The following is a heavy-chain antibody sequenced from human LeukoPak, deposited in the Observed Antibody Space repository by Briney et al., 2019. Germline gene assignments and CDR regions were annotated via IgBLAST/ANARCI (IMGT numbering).Heavy chain of an antibody. CDR1: GFTFDDYA. D-gene: IGHD2-15*01. CDR2: ISWNSGSI. Sequence: GGSLRLSCAASGFTFDDYAMHWVRQAPGKGLEWVSGISWNSGSIGYADPVKGRFTISRDNAKNSLYLQMNSLRAEDTALYYCAKGLDIVAYGMDVWGQGTTVTVSS. J-gene: IGHJ6*02. V-gene: IGHV3-9*01. CDR3: AKGLDIVAYGMDV.